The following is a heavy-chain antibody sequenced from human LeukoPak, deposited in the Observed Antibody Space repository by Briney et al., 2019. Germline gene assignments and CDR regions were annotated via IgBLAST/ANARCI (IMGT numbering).Heavy chain of an antibody. CDR2: ISGSSTTI. CDR3: ARGWLHLDNWVDP. V-gene: IGHV3-48*04. Sequence: PGGSLRLSCAASGFTFHSYGMNWVRQAPGKGLEWVSYISGSSTTIHYADSVKGRFTISRDNAKNSLYLQMNGLRAEDTAIYYCARGWLHLDNWVDPWGQGTLVTVSS. D-gene: IGHD5-24*01. J-gene: IGHJ5*02. CDR1: GFTFHSYG.